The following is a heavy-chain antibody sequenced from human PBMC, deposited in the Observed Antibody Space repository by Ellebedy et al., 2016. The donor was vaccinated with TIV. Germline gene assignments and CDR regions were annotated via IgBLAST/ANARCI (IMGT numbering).Heavy chain of an antibody. V-gene: IGHV3-7*03. J-gene: IGHJ4*02. Sequence: GESLKISCAASGFTLSNYYMSWVRQAPGKGPEWVANIKQDGSDKFYLESVKGRFNISRDNAKDSLFLQMSSLRVDDTAVYYCAKVSQTTEFYWGQGAPVTVSS. CDR2: IKQDGSDK. CDR1: GFTLSNYY. CDR3: AKVSQTTEFY. D-gene: IGHD1-7*01.